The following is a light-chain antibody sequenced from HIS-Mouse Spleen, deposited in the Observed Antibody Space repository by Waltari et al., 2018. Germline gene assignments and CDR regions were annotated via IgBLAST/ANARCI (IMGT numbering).Light chain of an antibody. CDR2: GKN. Sequence: SSELTQDPAVSVALGQTVRITCQGHHPRSHQASRYQQEPGQTPILVLYGKNNRPSGIPDRFSGSSSGNTASLTITGAQAEDEADYYCNSRDSSGNHLVFGGGTKLTVL. V-gene: IGLV3-19*01. CDR3: NSRDSSGNHLV. J-gene: IGLJ3*02. CDR1: HPRSHQ.